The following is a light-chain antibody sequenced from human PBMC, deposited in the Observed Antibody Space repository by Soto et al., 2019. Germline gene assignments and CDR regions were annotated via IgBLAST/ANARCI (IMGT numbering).Light chain of an antibody. CDR2: NDD. Sequence: QSALTQPPSASATPGQRVTVSCSGSSSNIGSNTVNWYQQLPGTAPKLLIYNDDHRPPVVPDRFSASKSGTSASLAISGLQSEDEADYYCAAWDDSLNGLIFGGGTKLTVL. CDR1: SSNIGSNT. J-gene: IGLJ2*01. V-gene: IGLV1-44*01. CDR3: AAWDDSLNGLI.